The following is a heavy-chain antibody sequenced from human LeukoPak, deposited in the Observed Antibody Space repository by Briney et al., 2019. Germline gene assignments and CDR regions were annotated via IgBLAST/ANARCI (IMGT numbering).Heavy chain of an antibody. CDR1: GYTFTGYY. J-gene: IGHJ4*02. CDR3: AREHQQAFDY. Sequence: ASVKVSCKASGYTFTGYYMHWVRQAPGQGLEWMGWINPNSGGTNYAQTFQSSVTMSRDTSISKAYMELSRLRSDDTAVYYCAREHQQAFDYWGQGTLVTVSS. D-gene: IGHD2-2*01. V-gene: IGHV1-2*02. CDR2: INPNSGGT.